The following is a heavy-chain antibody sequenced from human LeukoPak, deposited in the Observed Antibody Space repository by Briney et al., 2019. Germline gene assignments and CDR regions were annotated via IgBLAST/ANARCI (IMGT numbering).Heavy chain of an antibody. Sequence: GGSLRLSCAASGFTFSSYSMNWVRQAPGKGLEWVSAIFKSGTTYYADSVKDRFTISRDNSKNTLYLQMSSLRAEDTAVYYCAKDMASRDDYSNLFDYWGQGTLVTVSS. CDR3: AKDMASRDDYSNLFDY. CDR1: GFTFSSYS. CDR2: IFKSGTT. V-gene: IGHV3-66*01. D-gene: IGHD4-11*01. J-gene: IGHJ4*02.